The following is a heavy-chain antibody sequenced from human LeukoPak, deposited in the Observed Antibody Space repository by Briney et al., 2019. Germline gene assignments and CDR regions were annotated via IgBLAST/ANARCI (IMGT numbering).Heavy chain of an antibody. V-gene: IGHV1-69*04. J-gene: IGHJ3*02. Sequence: ASVKVSCKASGGIFSSYAISWVRQAPGQGLEWMGRIIPILGIANYAQKFQGRVTITADKSTSTAYMELSSLRSEDTAVYYCARAGAVAGTYDAFDIWGQGTMVTVSS. CDR2: IIPILGIA. CDR1: GGIFSSYA. CDR3: ARAGAVAGTYDAFDI. D-gene: IGHD6-19*01.